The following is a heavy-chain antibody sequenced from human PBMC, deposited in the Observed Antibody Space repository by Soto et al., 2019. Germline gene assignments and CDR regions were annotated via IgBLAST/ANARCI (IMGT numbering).Heavy chain of an antibody. CDR3: ACSKGGIRPYWFDP. J-gene: IGHJ5*02. CDR2: ISYDGSNK. V-gene: IGHV3-30*03. CDR1: GFTFSSYG. D-gene: IGHD1-26*01. Sequence: QVQLVESGGGVVQPGRSLRLSCAASGFTFSSYGMHWVRQAPGKGLEWVAVISYDGSNKYYADSVKGRFTISRDNSKNRLYLQMNRLRAEDPAVYYCACSKGGIRPYWFDPWGQGTLVTVSS.